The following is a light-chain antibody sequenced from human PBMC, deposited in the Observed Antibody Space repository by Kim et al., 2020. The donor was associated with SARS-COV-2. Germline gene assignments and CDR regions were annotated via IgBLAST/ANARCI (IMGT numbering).Light chain of an antibody. CDR2: GAS. V-gene: IGKV3-20*01. CDR1: QSVTSSY. J-gene: IGKJ5*01. CDR3: QQYGSSPVT. Sequence: EIVLTQSPGTLSLSPGERATLSCRASQSVTSSYLAWYQQKPGQAPRLLIYGASSRATGIPDRFSGSGSGTDFTLTISRLEPEDFAVYYCQQYGSSPVTFGKRTRLEIK.